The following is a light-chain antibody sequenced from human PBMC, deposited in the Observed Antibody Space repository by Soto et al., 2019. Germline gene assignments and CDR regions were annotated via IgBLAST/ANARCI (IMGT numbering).Light chain of an antibody. J-gene: IGLJ1*01. CDR1: SSDFGSYKF. CDR3: FSLTSTNTHG. Sequence: QSALTQPASVSGSTGQSVTISCTGTSSDFGSYKFVSWYQPHPGKVPKVIIYETSKRPSGVSDRFSGSKSGNTASLTISGLQADDEPDHCCFSLTSTNTHGFGTGPKVTVL. V-gene: IGLV2-23*01. CDR2: ETS.